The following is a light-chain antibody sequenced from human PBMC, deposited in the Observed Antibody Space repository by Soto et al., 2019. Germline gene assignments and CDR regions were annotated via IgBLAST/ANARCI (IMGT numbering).Light chain of an antibody. J-gene: IGKJ5*01. CDR1: QTVRSNY. Sequence: DIVLTQSPGTLSLSPGERAILSCRATQTVRSNYLAWYQQKSGQAPRLLIYGVSSRATGIPERFSGSGSGTDFTLTISRLEPEDFATYYCQHYNIWPPVTFGQGTRLQIK. CDR2: GVS. V-gene: IGKV3-20*01. CDR3: QHYNIWPPVT.